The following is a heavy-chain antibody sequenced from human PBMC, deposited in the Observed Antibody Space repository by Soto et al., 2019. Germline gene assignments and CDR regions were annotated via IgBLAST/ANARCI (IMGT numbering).Heavy chain of an antibody. D-gene: IGHD3-22*01. CDR1: GFTFGDYA. Sequence: PGGSLRLSCTASGFTFGDYAMSWFRQAPGKGLEWVGFIGSKAYGGTTEYAASVKGRFTISRDDSKSIAYLQMNSLKTEDTAVYYCTRDLAMIVVVVGRVSAFDIWGQGTMVTVS. CDR3: TRDLAMIVVVVGRVSAFDI. V-gene: IGHV3-49*03. CDR2: IGSKAYGGTT. J-gene: IGHJ3*02.